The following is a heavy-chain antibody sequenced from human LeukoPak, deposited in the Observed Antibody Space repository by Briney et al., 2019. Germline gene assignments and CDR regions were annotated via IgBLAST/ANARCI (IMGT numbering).Heavy chain of an antibody. D-gene: IGHD6-19*01. CDR1: GFTFSSYC. CDR2: ISNSSSYI. CDR3: ARAERQWLATRFGY. J-gene: IGHJ4*02. Sequence: GGSLRLSCAASGFTFSSYCMNWVRQAPGKGLECVSSISNSSSYIYYADSVKGRFPISRDNAKNSLYLQMNSLRAEDTAVYYCARAERQWLATRFGYWGQGTLVTVSS. V-gene: IGHV3-21*01.